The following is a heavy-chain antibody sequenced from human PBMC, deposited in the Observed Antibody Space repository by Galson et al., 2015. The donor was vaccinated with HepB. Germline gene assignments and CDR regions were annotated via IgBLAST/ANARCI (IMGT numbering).Heavy chain of an antibody. CDR2: ISSSSSYI. CDR1: GFTFSSYS. D-gene: IGHD6-6*01. CDR3: ARESPSYAFDI. V-gene: IGHV3-21*01. J-gene: IGHJ3*02. Sequence: SLRLSCAASGFTFSSYSMNWVRQAPGKGLEWVSSISSSSSYIYYADSVKGRFTISRDNAKNSLYLQMNSLRAEDTAVYYCARESPSYAFDIWGQGTMVTVSS.